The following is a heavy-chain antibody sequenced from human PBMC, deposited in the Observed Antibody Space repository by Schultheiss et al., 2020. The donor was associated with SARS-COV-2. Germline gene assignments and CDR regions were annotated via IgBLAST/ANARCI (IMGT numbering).Heavy chain of an antibody. V-gene: IGHV3-74*01. Sequence: GESLKISCAASGFTFSSYWMHWVRQAPGKGLVWVSRINSDGSSTSYADSVKGRFTISRDNAKNSLYLQMNSLRDEDTAVYYCARGDLIVGAIRGRYWGQGTLVTVSS. CDR2: INSDGSST. J-gene: IGHJ4*02. CDR3: ARGDLIVGAIRGRY. D-gene: IGHD1-26*01. CDR1: GFTFSSYW.